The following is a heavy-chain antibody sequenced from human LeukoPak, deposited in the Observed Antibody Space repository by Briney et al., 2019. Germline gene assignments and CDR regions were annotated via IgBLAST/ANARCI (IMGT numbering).Heavy chain of an antibody. CDR2: IYYSGST. D-gene: IGHD2-2*01. Sequence: SETLSLTCTVSGGSISSYYWSWIRQPPGKGLEWIGNIYYSGSTNYNPSLKGRVTISVDTSKGQFSLKLSSVTAEDTAVYYCARDPAARFVPYYFDYWGQGTLVTVSS. V-gene: IGHV4-59*01. CDR3: ARDPAARFVPYYFDY. J-gene: IGHJ4*02. CDR1: GGSISSYY.